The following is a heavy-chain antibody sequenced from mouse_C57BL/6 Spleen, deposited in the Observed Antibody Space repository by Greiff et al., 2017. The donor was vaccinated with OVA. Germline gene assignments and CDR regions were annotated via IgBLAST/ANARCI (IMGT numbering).Heavy chain of an antibody. CDR1: GYAFTNYL. Sequence: QVQLQQSGAELVRPGTSVKVSCKASGYAFTNYLIEWVKQRPGQGLEWIGVINPGSGGTNYNEKFKGKATLTADKSSSTAYMQLSSLTSADAAVYFCARRHYSNPYAMDYWGQGTSVTVSS. CDR3: ARRHYSNPYAMDY. CDR2: INPGSGGT. V-gene: IGHV1-54*01. J-gene: IGHJ4*01. D-gene: IGHD2-5*01.